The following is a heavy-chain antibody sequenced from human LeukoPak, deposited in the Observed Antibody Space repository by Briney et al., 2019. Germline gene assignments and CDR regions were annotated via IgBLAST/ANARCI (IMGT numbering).Heavy chain of an antibody. V-gene: IGHV3-30*02. Sequence: PGGSLRLSCAASGFSFRSYGMHWVRQAPGKGLEWVAFIRYDGSNKYHAESVKGRFTISRDNSKNTLYLQMNGLRAEDTAVYYCAKSSGGLPRDYFDYWGQGTLVTVSS. D-gene: IGHD1-26*01. CDR2: IRYDGSNK. CDR3: AKSSGGLPRDYFDY. J-gene: IGHJ4*02. CDR1: GFSFRSYG.